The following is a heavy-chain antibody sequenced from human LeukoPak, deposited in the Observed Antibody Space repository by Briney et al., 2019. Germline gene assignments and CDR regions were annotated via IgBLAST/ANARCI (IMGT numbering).Heavy chain of an antibody. D-gene: IGHD2-2*01. CDR1: GGTFSSYA. Sequence: ASVKVSCKASGGTFSSYAISWVRQAPGQGLEWMGRIIPIFGIANYAQKFQGRVTITADKSTSTAYMELSSLRSEDTAVYYCASFNSDIVVVPAAMTRMDVWGQGTTVTVSS. J-gene: IGHJ6*02. CDR2: IIPIFGIA. CDR3: ASFNSDIVVVPAAMTRMDV. V-gene: IGHV1-69*04.